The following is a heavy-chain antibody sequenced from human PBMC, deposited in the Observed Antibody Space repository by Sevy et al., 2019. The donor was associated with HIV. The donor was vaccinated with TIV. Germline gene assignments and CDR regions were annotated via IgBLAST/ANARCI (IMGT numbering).Heavy chain of an antibody. CDR3: ARASVGYQLLYGYFDY. Sequence: GGSLRLSCAASGFTFSSYAMHWVRQAPGKGLEWVAVISYDGSNKYYADSVKGRFTISRDNSKDTLYLQMNSLRAEDTAVYYCARASVGYQLLYGYFDYWGQGTLVTVSS. CDR2: ISYDGSNK. V-gene: IGHV3-30-3*01. J-gene: IGHJ4*02. D-gene: IGHD2-2*02. CDR1: GFTFSSYA.